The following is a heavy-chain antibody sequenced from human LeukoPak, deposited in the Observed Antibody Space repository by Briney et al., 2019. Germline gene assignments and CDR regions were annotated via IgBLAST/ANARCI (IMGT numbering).Heavy chain of an antibody. V-gene: IGHV5-51*01. CDR1: GYSFTSYW. CDR3: ARTYYDFWSGSNLFDY. CDR2: IYPGDSDT. J-gene: IGHJ4*02. Sequence: GESLKISCKGSGYSFTSYWIGWVRQMPGKGLEWMGIIYPGDSDTRYSPSFQGQVTISADKSISTAYLQWSSLKASDTAMYYCARTYYDFWSGSNLFDYWGQGTLVTVSS. D-gene: IGHD3-3*01.